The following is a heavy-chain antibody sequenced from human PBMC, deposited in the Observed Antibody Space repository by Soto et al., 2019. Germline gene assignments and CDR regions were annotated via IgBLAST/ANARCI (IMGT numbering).Heavy chain of an antibody. CDR2: IKQDGSEK. CDR1: GFTFSSYW. Sequence: EVQLVESGGGLVQPGGSLRLSCAASGFTFSSYWMSWVRQAPGKGLEWVANIKQDGSEKYYVDSVKGRFTISRDNAKNSLYLQMNSLRAEDTAVYYCARDRGGYYTHFDYWGLGTLVTVSS. V-gene: IGHV3-7*03. CDR3: ARDRGGYYTHFDY. D-gene: IGHD3-3*01. J-gene: IGHJ4*02.